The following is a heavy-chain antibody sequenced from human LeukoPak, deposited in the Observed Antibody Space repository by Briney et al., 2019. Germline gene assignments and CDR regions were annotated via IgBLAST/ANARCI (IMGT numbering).Heavy chain of an antibody. CDR2: IRASCGST. CDR3: AKGHYSGSYDYFDY. V-gene: IGHV3-23*01. D-gene: IGHD3-10*01. J-gene: IGHJ4*02. CDR1: GFTFSSYA. Sequence: GGSLRLSCAASGFTFSSYAMSWVRKAPGKGLEWVSGIRASCGSTYYADSVKGRFTISRDNSKNTLYLQMNSLRAEDTAVYYCAKGHYSGSYDYFDYWGQGTLVTVSS.